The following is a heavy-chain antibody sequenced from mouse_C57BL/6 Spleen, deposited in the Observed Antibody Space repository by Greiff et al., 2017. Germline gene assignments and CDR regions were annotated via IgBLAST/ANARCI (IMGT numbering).Heavy chain of an antibody. J-gene: IGHJ4*01. CDR2: IWSGGST. Sequence: VQLKESGPGLVQPSQSLSITCTVSGFSLTSYGVHWVRQPPGKGLEWLGVIWSGGSTDYNAAFISRLSISKDNSKIQVFFKMNSLQADDTAIYYCAKNVPVRYYAMDYWGQGTSVTVSS. CDR1: GFSLTSYG. D-gene: IGHD5-1*01. CDR3: AKNVPVRYYAMDY. V-gene: IGHV2-4*01.